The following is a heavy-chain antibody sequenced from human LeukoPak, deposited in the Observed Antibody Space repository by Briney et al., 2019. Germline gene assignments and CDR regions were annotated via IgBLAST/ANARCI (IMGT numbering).Heavy chain of an antibody. V-gene: IGHV3-53*01. CDR3: ARDPGYGGNSGYFDY. J-gene: IGHJ4*02. CDR2: IYSGGSR. CDR1: GLTVSSNY. D-gene: IGHD4-23*01. Sequence: GGSLRLSCAASGLTVSSNYMSWVRLAPGKGLEWVSVIYSGGSRYYADSVTGRVTFSRDNSKTTLYLQMNSLRAEDTAVYYCARDPGYGGNSGYFDYWGQGTLVTVSS.